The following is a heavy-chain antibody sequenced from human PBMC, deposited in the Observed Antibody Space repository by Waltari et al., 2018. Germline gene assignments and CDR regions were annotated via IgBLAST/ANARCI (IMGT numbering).Heavy chain of an antibody. CDR3: ARHYYDSSGYSFDI. Sequence: QVQLVQSGAEVKKPGSSVKVSCKASGGPFSSYAISWVRQAPGQGLEWMGGIIPIFGTANYAQKFQGRVTITADESTSTAYMELSSLRSEDTAVYYCARHYYDSSGYSFDIWGQGTMVTVSS. CDR2: IIPIFGTA. V-gene: IGHV1-69*01. CDR1: GGPFSSYA. J-gene: IGHJ3*02. D-gene: IGHD3-22*01.